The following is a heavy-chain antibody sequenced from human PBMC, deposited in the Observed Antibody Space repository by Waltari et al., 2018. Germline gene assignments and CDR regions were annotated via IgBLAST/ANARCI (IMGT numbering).Heavy chain of an antibody. CDR2: IYSGGST. CDR1: GFTVRSNY. CDR3: ARDSGMITDAFDI. V-gene: IGHV3-53*02. D-gene: IGHD3-16*01. Sequence: EVQLVETGGGLIQPGGSLRLSCAASGFTVRSNYMSWVRQAPGKGLEWVSVIYSGGSTYYADSVKGRFTISRDNSKNTLYLQMNSLRAEDTAVYYCARDSGMITDAFDIWGQGTMVTVSS. J-gene: IGHJ3*02.